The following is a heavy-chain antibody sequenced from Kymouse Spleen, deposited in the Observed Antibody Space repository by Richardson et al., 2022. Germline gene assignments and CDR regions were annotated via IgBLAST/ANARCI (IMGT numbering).Heavy chain of an antibody. CDR3: AKDLPPGGITGTTGAFDI. J-gene: IGHJ3*02. CDR1: GFTFSSYG. V-gene: IGHV3-30*18. CDR2: ISYDGSNK. D-gene: IGHD1-7*01. Sequence: QVQLVESGGGVVQPGRSLRLSCAASGFTFSSYGMHWVRQAPGKGLEWVAVISYDGSNKYYADSVKGRFTISRDNSKNTLYLQMNSLRAEDTAVYYCAKDLPPGGITGTTGAFDIWGQGTMVTVSS.